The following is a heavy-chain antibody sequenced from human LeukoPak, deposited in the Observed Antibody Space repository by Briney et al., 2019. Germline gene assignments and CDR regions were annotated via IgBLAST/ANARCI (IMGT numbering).Heavy chain of an antibody. Sequence: GGSLRLSCAASGFTFSSYGMHWVRQAPGKGLEWVAVISYDGSNKYYADSVKGRFTISRDNSKNTLYLQMNSLRAEDTAVYYCAKAPVAGTEGYYFDYWGQGTLVTVSS. D-gene: IGHD6-19*01. CDR2: ISYDGSNK. CDR1: GFTFSSYG. V-gene: IGHV3-30*18. CDR3: AKAPVAGTEGYYFDY. J-gene: IGHJ4*02.